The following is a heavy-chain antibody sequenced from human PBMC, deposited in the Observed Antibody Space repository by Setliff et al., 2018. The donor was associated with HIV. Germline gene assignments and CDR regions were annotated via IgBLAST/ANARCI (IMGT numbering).Heavy chain of an antibody. Sequence: GASVKVSCKASGYRFNTYGISWVRQAPGQGLEWMGWISPYNGDTKYSQDLQGRITITRDTSTNTAYMEMRTLRSDDTAVYYCVRGVTRDISGYYRDEYFQHWGQGTPVTVSS. CDR1: GYRFNTYG. J-gene: IGHJ1*01. D-gene: IGHD3-22*01. V-gene: IGHV1-18*01. CDR3: VRGVTRDISGYYRDEYFQH. CDR2: ISPYNGDT.